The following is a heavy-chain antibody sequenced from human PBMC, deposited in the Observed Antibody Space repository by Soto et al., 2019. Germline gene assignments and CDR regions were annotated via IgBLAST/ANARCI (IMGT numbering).Heavy chain of an antibody. CDR3: ARTLTGYGRYYYYYYMDV. CDR2: IYYSGST. Sequence: SETLSLTCTVSGGSISSYYWSWIRQPPGKGLEWIGYIYYSGSTNYNPSLKSRVTISVDTSKNQFSLKLSSVTAADTAVYYCARTLTGYGRYYYYYYMDVWGKGTTVTVSS. V-gene: IGHV4-59*08. CDR1: GGSISSYY. D-gene: IGHD3-9*01. J-gene: IGHJ6*03.